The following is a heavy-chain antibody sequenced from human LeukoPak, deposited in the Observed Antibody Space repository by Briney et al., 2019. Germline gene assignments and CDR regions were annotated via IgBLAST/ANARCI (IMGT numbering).Heavy chain of an antibody. J-gene: IGHJ4*02. V-gene: IGHV4-39*01. CDR2: IHYSGST. Sequence: PSETLSLTCTVSGGSISSSNYYWGWIRQPPGKGLVYIGSIHYSGSTYYNPSLKSRVTISVDTSENQFSLKLNTVTAADTAVYYCARGSPYHSWGQGTLVTVSS. CDR3: ARGSPYHS. D-gene: IGHD2-15*01. CDR1: GGSISSSNYY.